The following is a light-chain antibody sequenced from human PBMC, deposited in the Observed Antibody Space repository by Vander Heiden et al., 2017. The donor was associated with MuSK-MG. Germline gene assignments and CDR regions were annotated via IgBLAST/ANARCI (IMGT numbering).Light chain of an antibody. Sequence: DIQMTQSPSSVSASVGDRVTITCRASQDIRSWLAWYQQKPGKAPKLLIYGASGLQSGVSSRFSGSGSGTDFTLTISSLQPEDFATYYCQQGNSFPFTFGQGTLLEIK. J-gene: IGKJ5*01. CDR2: GAS. V-gene: IGKV1-12*01. CDR3: QQGNSFPFT. CDR1: QDIRSW.